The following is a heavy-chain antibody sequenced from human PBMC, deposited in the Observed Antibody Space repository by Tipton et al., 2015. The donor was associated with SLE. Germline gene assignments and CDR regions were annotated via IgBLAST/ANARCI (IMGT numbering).Heavy chain of an antibody. CDR2: IYYTGTA. CDR3: ATVERSVYGELKGDV. J-gene: IGHJ6*02. V-gene: IGHV4-39*01. D-gene: IGHD1-26*01. Sequence: TLSLTCIVSGGSISTNSWAWIRQPPGKGLEWIGTIYYTGTAYYNPSLKSRLTISVDTSQTQFSLKLSSVTAADSAVYYCATVERSVYGELKGDVWGQGTTVTVSS. CDR1: GGSISTNS.